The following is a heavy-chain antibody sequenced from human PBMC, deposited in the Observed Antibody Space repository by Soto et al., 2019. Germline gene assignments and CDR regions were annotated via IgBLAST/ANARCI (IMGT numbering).Heavy chain of an antibody. CDR3: ARSDSVVVVAATGIDY. CDR2: INAGNGNT. J-gene: IGHJ4*02. D-gene: IGHD2-15*01. CDR1: GYTFTSYA. Sequence: QVQLVQSGAEVKKPGASVKVSCKASGYTFTSYAMHWVRQAPGQRLEWMGWINAGNGNTKYSQKFQGRVTITRDTSASTAYMELSSLRSEDTAVYYCARSDSVVVVAATGIDYWGQGTLVTVSS. V-gene: IGHV1-3*01.